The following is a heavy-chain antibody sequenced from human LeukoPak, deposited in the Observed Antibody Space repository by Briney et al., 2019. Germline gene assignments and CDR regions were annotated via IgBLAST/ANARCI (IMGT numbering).Heavy chain of an antibody. CDR3: ARGPGIAVAPLQH. CDR1: GFTFSSYS. V-gene: IGHV3-21*01. CDR2: ISGSGGGNI. J-gene: IGHJ1*01. Sequence: GGSLRLSCTASGFTFSSYSMIWVRQAPGKGLEWVSCISGSGGGNIYYSDSVKGRFTLSRDSAKNSLYLQMNSLRVEDTAVYYCARGPGIAVAPLQHWGQGTLVTVSS. D-gene: IGHD6-19*01.